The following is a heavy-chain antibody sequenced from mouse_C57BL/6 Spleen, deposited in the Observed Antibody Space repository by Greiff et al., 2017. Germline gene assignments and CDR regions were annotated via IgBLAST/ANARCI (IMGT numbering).Heavy chain of an antibody. CDR2: IDPETGGT. Sequence: VQLQQSGAELVRPGASVTLSCKASGYTFTDYEMHWVKQTPVHGLEWIGAIDPETGGTAYNQKFKGKAILTADKSSSTAYMELRSLTSEDSAVYYCTRRGAYYYYGSSYVRAMDYWGQGTSVTVSS. CDR1: GYTFTDYE. V-gene: IGHV1-15*01. D-gene: IGHD1-1*01. J-gene: IGHJ4*01. CDR3: TRRGAYYYYGSSYVRAMDY.